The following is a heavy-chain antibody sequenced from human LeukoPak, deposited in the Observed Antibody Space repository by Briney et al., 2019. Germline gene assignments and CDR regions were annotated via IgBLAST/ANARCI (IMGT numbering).Heavy chain of an antibody. J-gene: IGHJ4*02. CDR1: EYTFTGYY. CDR2: INPNTGGT. Sequence: ASVKVSCKASEYTFTGYYMHWVRQAPGQGLEWVGWINPNTGGTNYAQKFQGRVTMTRDTSISTAYMELSRLRSDDTAVYYCARKKAGSASYDYWGQGTLVTVSS. V-gene: IGHV1-2*02. D-gene: IGHD1-26*01. CDR3: ARKKAGSASYDY.